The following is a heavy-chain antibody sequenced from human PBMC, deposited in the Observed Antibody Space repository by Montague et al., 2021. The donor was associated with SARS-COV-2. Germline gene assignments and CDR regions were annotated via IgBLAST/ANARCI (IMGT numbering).Heavy chain of an antibody. D-gene: IGHD1-26*01. V-gene: IGHV3-74*01. CDR1: GFTFSSYW. Sequence: SLRLSCAASGFTFSSYWMHWVRQAPGKGPVWVSRIDTDGTTTNYADSVRGRFSISRDNAKNTLYLQMHSLRDDDTAVYYWVRDLAGRYGYWGQGALVTVSS. CDR2: IDTDGTTT. CDR3: VRDLAGRYGY. J-gene: IGHJ4*02.